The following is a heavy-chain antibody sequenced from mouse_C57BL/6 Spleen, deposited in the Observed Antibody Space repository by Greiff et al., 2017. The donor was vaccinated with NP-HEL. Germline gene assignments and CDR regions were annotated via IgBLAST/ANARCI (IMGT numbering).Heavy chain of an antibody. CDR3: ASGDYYGSSYVRFAY. J-gene: IGHJ3*01. CDR2: IYPRSGNT. D-gene: IGHD1-1*01. V-gene: IGHV1-81*01. Sequence: VQLQQSGAELARPGASVKLSCKASGYTFTSYGISWVKQRTGQGLEWIGEIYPRSGNTYYNEKFKGKATLTADKSSSTAYMELRSLTSEDSAVYFCASGDYYGSSYVRFAYWGQGTLVTVSA. CDR1: GYTFTSYG.